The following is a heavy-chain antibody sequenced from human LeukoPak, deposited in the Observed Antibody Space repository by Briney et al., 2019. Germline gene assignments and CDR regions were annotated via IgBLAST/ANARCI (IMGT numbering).Heavy chain of an antibody. D-gene: IGHD3-22*01. Sequence: GGSLRLSCAASGFTFSDYYMSWIRQAPGKGLEWVSYISSIGSTIYYADSVKGRFTISRDNAKNSLYLQMNSLRAEDTAVYYCARVEGYDSSGYYYPYYFDYWGQGTLVTVSS. V-gene: IGHV3-11*01. CDR1: GFTFSDYY. CDR2: ISSIGSTI. J-gene: IGHJ4*02. CDR3: ARVEGYDSSGYYYPYYFDY.